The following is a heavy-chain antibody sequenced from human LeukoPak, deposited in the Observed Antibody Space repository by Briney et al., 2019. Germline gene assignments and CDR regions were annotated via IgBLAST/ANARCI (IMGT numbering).Heavy chain of an antibody. J-gene: IGHJ6*03. CDR1: GGSISSYY. D-gene: IGHD2-15*01. Sequence: PSETLSLTCTVSGGSISSYYWSWIRQPPGKGLEWIGYIYYSGSTNCNPSLKSRVTISVDTSKNLFSLKLSSVTAADTAVYYCARSVEGYCSGGSCYSYYYYMDAWGKGTTVTVSS. CDR2: IYYSGST. V-gene: IGHV4-59*01. CDR3: ARSVEGYCSGGSCYSYYYYMDA.